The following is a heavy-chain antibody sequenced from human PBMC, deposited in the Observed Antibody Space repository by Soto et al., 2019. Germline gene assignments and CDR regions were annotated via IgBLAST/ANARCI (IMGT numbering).Heavy chain of an antibody. CDR1: GFTFSSYG. J-gene: IGHJ4*02. CDR3: AKEEQQLVMGDFDY. D-gene: IGHD6-13*01. V-gene: IGHV3-30*18. Sequence: QVQLVESGGGVVQPGRSLRLSCAASGFTFSSYGMHWVRQAPGKGLEWVAVISYDGSNKYYADSVKGRFTISRDNSKNTLYLQMSSLRAEDTAVYYCAKEEQQLVMGDFDYWGQGTLVTVSS. CDR2: ISYDGSNK.